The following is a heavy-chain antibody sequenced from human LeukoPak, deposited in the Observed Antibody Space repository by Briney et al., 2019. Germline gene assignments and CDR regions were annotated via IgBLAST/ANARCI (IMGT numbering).Heavy chain of an antibody. Sequence: GGSLRLSCAASGFTFSSYAMSWVCQAPGKGLEWVSAISGSGGSTYYADSVKGRFTISRDNSKNTLYLQMNSLRAEDTAVYYCASSSITMVRGNDYWGQGTLVTVSS. V-gene: IGHV3-23*01. J-gene: IGHJ4*02. D-gene: IGHD3-10*01. CDR1: GFTFSSYA. CDR2: ISGSGGST. CDR3: ASSSITMVRGNDY.